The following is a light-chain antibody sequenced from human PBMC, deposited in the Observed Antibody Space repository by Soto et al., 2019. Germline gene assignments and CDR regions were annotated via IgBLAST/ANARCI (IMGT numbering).Light chain of an antibody. Sequence: QAVVTQEPSLTVSPGGTVTLTCGSSTGEVTSDYYPNWIQQKPGQPPRGLIHSTSNKHSWTPARFSGSLLGGKAALTLSGVQPEDEAEYYCLLYSGPDQVFGGWTQLTVL. CDR1: TGEVTSDYY. CDR2: STS. V-gene: IGLV7-43*01. J-gene: IGLJ3*02. CDR3: LLYSGPDQV.